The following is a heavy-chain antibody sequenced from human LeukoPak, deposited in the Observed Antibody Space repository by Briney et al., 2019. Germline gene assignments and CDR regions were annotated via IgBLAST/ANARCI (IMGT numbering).Heavy chain of an antibody. CDR1: GFTFSSYW. V-gene: IGHV3-7*01. Sequence: GGSLRLSCAASGFTFSSYWMSWVRQAPGKGLEWVANIKQDGSDKYYVGSVKGRFTISRDNTKNSLYLQMNNLRAEDTAVYYCARGSPRRGDSSGYYYYWGQGTLVTVSS. CDR3: ARGSPRRGDSSGYYYY. CDR2: IKQDGSDK. D-gene: IGHD3-22*01. J-gene: IGHJ4*02.